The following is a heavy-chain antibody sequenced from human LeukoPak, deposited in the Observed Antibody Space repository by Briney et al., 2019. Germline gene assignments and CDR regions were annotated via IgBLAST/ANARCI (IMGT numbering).Heavy chain of an antibody. V-gene: IGHV3-23*01. CDR2: ISGSGGST. CDR1: GFTFSSYA. D-gene: IGHD6-13*01. J-gene: IGHJ4*02. CDR3: AKAPSSSSWEIDFDY. Sequence: PGGSLRLSCAASGFTFSSYAMSWVRQAPGKGLEWVSAISGSGGSTYYADSVKGRFTIPRDNSKNTRYLQMNSLRAEDTAVYYCAKAPSSSSWEIDFDYWGQGTLVTVSS.